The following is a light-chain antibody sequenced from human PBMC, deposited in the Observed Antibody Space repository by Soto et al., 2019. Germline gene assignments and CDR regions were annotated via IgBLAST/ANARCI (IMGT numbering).Light chain of an antibody. Sequence: DTVMTQSPDSLAVSLGERATINCKSSQSVLYSSNNKNYLAWYQQKPGQAPKLLIYWASTRESGVPDRFSGSGSGTDFTLTISSLQAEDVAVYYCQQYYTIPQTFGQGTKVEIK. CDR3: QQYYTIPQT. CDR1: QSVLYSSNNKNY. V-gene: IGKV4-1*01. J-gene: IGKJ1*01. CDR2: WAS.